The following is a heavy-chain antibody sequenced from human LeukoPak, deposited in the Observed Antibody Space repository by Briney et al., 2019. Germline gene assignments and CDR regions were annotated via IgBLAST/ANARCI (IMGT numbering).Heavy chain of an antibody. CDR2: MNPNSGNT. Sequence: APVKVSCKASGYTFTSYDINWVRQATGQGLEWMGWMNPNSGNTGYAQKFQGRVTMTRNTPISTAYMELSSLRSEDTAVYYCASSGSPHRGHAFDIWGQGTMVTVSS. J-gene: IGHJ3*02. V-gene: IGHV1-8*01. CDR3: ASSGSPHRGHAFDI. CDR1: GYTFTSYD. D-gene: IGHD3-10*01.